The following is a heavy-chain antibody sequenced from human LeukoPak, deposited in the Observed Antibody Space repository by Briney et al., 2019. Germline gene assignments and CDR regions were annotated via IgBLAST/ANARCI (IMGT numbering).Heavy chain of an antibody. CDR3: ARGSYGRSGHWDC. J-gene: IGHJ4*02. CDR1: GFTFSSYW. V-gene: IGHV3-74*01. D-gene: IGHD3-16*01. Sequence: GGSLRLSCAASGFTFSSYWMHWVRQAPGKGLVWVSRINSDGSSINYAGSVKGRFTISRDNAKNTLYLQMNSLRAEDTAVYYCARGSYGRSGHWDCWGQGTLVTVSS. CDR2: INSDGSSI.